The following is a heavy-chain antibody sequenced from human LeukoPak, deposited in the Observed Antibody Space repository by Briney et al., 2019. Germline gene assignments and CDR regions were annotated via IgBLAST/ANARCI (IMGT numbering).Heavy chain of an antibody. CDR3: ARGGSLDY. J-gene: IGHJ4*02. CDR2: IKQDGSEK. CDR1: GVTFSSYW. D-gene: IGHD3-16*01. V-gene: IGHV3-7*04. Sequence: GSLRLPCAASGVTFSSYWMSWVRQAPGKGLEWVANIKQDGSEKYYVDSVKGRFTISRDNAKNSLYLQMNSLRAEDTAVYYCARGGSLDYWGQGTLVTVSS.